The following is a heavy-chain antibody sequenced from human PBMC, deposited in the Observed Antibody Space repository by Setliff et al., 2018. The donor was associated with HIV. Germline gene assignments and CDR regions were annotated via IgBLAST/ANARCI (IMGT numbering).Heavy chain of an antibody. CDR3: ARARGPEGYFDS. Sequence: SETLSLTCTVSGGSINTGSYYWGWIRQPPGKGLESIWTIYYSGSTYYKSSLKSRPTISVDTSKNQFSLKMSSVTAADTAVYYCARARGPEGYFDSWGQGTLVTVSS. CDR2: IYYSGST. V-gene: IGHV4-39*07. CDR1: GGSINTGSYY. J-gene: IGHJ4*02. D-gene: IGHD3-10*01.